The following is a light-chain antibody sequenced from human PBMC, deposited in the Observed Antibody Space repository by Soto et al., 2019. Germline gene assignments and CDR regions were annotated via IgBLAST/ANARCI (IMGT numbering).Light chain of an antibody. Sequence: EIVLTQSPGTLSLSQGERATPSCRASQIVSSSYLAWYQQKPGQAPRLLIYGASSRATGIPDRFSGSGSGTDFTLTISRLEPEDFAVYYCQQYGSSPLTFGGGTKVEIK. J-gene: IGKJ4*01. CDR1: QIVSSSY. CDR2: GAS. V-gene: IGKV3-20*01. CDR3: QQYGSSPLT.